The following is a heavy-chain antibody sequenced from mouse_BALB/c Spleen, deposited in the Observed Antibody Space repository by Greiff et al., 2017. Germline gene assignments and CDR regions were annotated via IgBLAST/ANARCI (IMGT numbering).Heavy chain of an antibody. J-gene: IGHJ1*01. V-gene: IGHV1-69*02. CDR2: IYPSDSYT. CDR1: GYTFTSYW. Sequence: QVQLQQSGAELVRPGASVKLSCKASGYTFTSYWINWVKQRPGQGLEWIGNIYPSDSYTNYNQKFKDKATLTVDKSSSTAYMQLSSPTSEDSAVYYCTRSRDGYFDVWGAGTTVTVSS. D-gene: IGHD3-3*01. CDR3: TRSRDGYFDV.